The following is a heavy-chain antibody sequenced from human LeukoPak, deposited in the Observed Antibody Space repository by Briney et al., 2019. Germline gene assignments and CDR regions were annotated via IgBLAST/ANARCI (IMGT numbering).Heavy chain of an antibody. J-gene: IGHJ4*02. CDR1: GFTFSSNG. Sequence: GGSLRLSCAASGFTFSSNGIHWVRQAPGKGLEWVAVISYDGNNKYYVDSVKGRFTISKDNSKNTVYLQMNSLRVEDTAVYYCARGVPHYWGQGTLVTVSS. D-gene: IGHD2-2*01. CDR3: ARGVPHY. V-gene: IGHV3-30*03. CDR2: ISYDGNNK.